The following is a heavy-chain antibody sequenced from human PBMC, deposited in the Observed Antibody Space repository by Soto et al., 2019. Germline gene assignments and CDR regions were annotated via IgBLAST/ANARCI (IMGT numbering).Heavy chain of an antibody. CDR3: AKDIVPRYYDFWSGADY. CDR2: ISWNSGSI. CDR1: GFTVSSNY. Sequence: GGSLRLSCAASGFTVSSNYMHWVRQAPGKGLEWVSGISWNSGSIGYADSVKGRFTISRDNAKNSLYLQMNSLRAEDTALYYCAKDIVPRYYDFWSGADYWGQGTLVTVSS. V-gene: IGHV3-9*01. J-gene: IGHJ4*02. D-gene: IGHD3-3*01.